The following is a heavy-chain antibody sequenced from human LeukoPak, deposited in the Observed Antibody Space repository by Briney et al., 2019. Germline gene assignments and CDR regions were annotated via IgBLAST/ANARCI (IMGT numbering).Heavy chain of an antibody. CDR3: ARRSNRDWLPLDY. V-gene: IGHV1-69*04. Sequence: SVKVSCKASGGTFSSYAISWVRQAPGQGLEWMGRIIPILGIANYAQKFQGRVTITADKSTSTAYMELSSLRSEDTAVYYCARRSNRDWLPLDYWGQGTLVTVSS. CDR2: IIPILGIA. J-gene: IGHJ4*02. CDR1: GGTFSSYA. D-gene: IGHD3/OR15-3a*01.